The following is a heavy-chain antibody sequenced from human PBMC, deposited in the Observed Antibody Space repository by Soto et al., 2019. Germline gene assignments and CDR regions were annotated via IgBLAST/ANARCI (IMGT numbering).Heavy chain of an antibody. Sequence: EVQLAESGGGLVQPGGSLRLSCAASGFTFSDYFMTWVRQAPGKGLEWVASIKKDGSEKYYVDSVKGRFTISRDNAKSSMYLQMNILRAEDTAVYYCAWGISVDSWGQGALVTVSS. CDR3: AWGISVDS. CDR2: IKKDGSEK. J-gene: IGHJ4*02. D-gene: IGHD3-3*02. CDR1: GFTFSDYF. V-gene: IGHV3-7*04.